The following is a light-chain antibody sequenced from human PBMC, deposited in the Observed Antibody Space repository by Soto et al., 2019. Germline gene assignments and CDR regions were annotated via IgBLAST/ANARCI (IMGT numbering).Light chain of an antibody. V-gene: IGKV3-11*01. CDR2: DAS. CDR3: QQRSNWPIT. J-gene: IGKJ5*01. Sequence: EIMLTQSPATLSLYPGERATLSCRASQSVSRYLAWYQQKPGQAPRLLIYDASNRATGILARFSGSGSGTDFTLTISSLEPEDFAVYYCQQRSNWPITFGQGTRLEIK. CDR1: QSVSRY.